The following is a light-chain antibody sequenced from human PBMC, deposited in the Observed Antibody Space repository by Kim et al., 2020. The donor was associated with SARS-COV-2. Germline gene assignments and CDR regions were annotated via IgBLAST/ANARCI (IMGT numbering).Light chain of an antibody. CDR2: GKN. V-gene: IGLV3-19*01. J-gene: IGLJ1*01. CDR1: SLRSYY. CDR3: KSRASSGKSYV. Sequence: SSELTQDPAVSVALGQTVRITCQGDSLRSYYASWYQQKPGQAPVLVIYGKNNRPSGMPDRFSGSSSGNTASLTITGAQAEDEADYYCKSRASSGKSYVFG.